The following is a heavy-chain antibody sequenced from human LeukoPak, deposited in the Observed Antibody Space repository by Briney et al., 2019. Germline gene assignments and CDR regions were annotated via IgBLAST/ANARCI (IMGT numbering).Heavy chain of an antibody. J-gene: IGHJ4*02. Sequence: EASVKVSCKASGYTFTSYGISWVRQAPGQGLEWMGWISAYNGNTNYAQKLQGRVTMTTDTSTSTAYMELRSLRSEDTAVYYCARDLQRGDIDYWGQGTLVTVSS. CDR2: ISAYNGNT. CDR3: ARDLQRGDIDY. CDR1: GYTFTSYG. V-gene: IGHV1-18*01. D-gene: IGHD3-10*01.